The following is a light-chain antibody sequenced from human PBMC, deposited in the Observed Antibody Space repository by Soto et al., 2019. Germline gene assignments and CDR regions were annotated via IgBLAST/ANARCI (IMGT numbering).Light chain of an antibody. CDR1: HSLSSSS. CDR3: HQYGSSPRT. Sequence: EIVLTQSPGTLSLSPGERATLSCRASHSLSSSSLAWYQQKPGQAPRLLVYGVSNRATGIPDRFSGSGSGTDFTLTISRLEPEDFAVYYCHQYGSSPRTFGQGTKVEI. CDR2: GVS. V-gene: IGKV3-20*01. J-gene: IGKJ1*01.